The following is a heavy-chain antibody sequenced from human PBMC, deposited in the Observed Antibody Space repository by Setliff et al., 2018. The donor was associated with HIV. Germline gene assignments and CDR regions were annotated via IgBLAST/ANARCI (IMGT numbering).Heavy chain of an antibody. V-gene: IGHV4-4*07. CDR1: GDSIGDYY. Sequence: CTVSGDSIGDYYWNWIRQPAGKGLEWIGRVYASAYSNYNPSLKSRVTMSVDTSQNQFSLKLRSVNAADTAVYYCARDWVTRSNYYGSGSPWYFDFWGRGILVTVSS. CDR3: ARDWVTRSNYYGSGSPWYFDF. D-gene: IGHD3-10*01. J-gene: IGHJ2*01. CDR2: VYASAYS.